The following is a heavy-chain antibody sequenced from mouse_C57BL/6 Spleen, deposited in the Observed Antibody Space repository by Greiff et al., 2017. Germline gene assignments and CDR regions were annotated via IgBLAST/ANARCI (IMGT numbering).Heavy chain of an antibody. Sequence: VKLMESGAELVRPGASVTLSCKASGYTFTDYEMHWVKQTPVHGLEWIGAIDPETGGTAYNQKFTGKAILTADKSSSTAYMELRSLTSEDSAVYYCTRRDYYGSSYLYAMDYWGQGTSVTVSS. CDR2: IDPETGGT. CDR1: GYTFTDYE. D-gene: IGHD1-1*01. CDR3: TRRDYYGSSYLYAMDY. V-gene: IGHV1-15*01. J-gene: IGHJ4*01.